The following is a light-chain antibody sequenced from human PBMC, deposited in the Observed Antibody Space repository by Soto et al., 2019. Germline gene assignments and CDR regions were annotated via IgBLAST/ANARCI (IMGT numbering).Light chain of an antibody. CDR1: QSVSDY. CDR2: DAS. V-gene: IGKV3-11*01. J-gene: IGKJ3*01. Sequence: VLTQSPASLSLSPGERATLSCRAGQSVSDYLAWYQQKPGQPPRLLFFDASNRATGVPARFSGSGSGTDFTLTISGLEPEDFAVYYCQQRSNWLSSFGPGTKVDIK. CDR3: QQRSNWLSS.